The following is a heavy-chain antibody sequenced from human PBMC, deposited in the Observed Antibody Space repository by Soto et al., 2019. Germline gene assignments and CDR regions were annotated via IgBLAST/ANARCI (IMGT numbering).Heavy chain of an antibody. CDR2: IRSKAYGGTT. Sequence: GGSLRLSCIGSGFTFGDHAMSWFRQAPGKGLEWVGFIRSKAYGGTTEYDASVKGRFTIPRDDSNSIAYLQMNSLKTEDTAVYYCQYQLLTYYYGMDVWGQGTTVTVSS. CDR3: QYQLLTYYYGMDV. D-gene: IGHD2-2*01. V-gene: IGHV3-49*03. J-gene: IGHJ6*02. CDR1: GFTFGDHA.